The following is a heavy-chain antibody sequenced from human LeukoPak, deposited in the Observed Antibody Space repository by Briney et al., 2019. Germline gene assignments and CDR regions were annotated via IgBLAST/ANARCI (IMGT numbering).Heavy chain of an antibody. Sequence: GGSLRLSCAASGFTFSSYAMNWVRQAPGKGLEWVSGISGSGGRTYYADSVKGRFTISRDNSKNTLYLQMNSLRAEDTAVYYCAKDPGYSSSWYPDYWGQGTLVTVAS. V-gene: IGHV3-23*01. J-gene: IGHJ4*02. CDR3: AKDPGYSSSWYPDY. D-gene: IGHD6-13*01. CDR2: ISGSGGRT. CDR1: GFTFSSYA.